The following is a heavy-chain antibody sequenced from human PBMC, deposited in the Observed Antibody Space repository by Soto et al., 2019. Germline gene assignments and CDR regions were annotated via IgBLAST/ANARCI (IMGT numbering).Heavy chain of an antibody. V-gene: IGHV1-2*04. CDR1: GYTFTGYY. CDR3: ARVSWRSYYASPTRPDYYGLDV. D-gene: IGHD3-22*01. J-gene: IGHJ6*02. Sequence: QVQLVQSGAEVKKPGASVKVSCKASGYTFTGYYMHWVRQAPGQGLEWMGWINPNSGGTNYAQKFQGWVTMTRDTYISTAYMELSRLRSDEKAVYYCARVSWRSYYASPTRPDYYGLDVWGQGTTVTVSS. CDR2: INPNSGGT.